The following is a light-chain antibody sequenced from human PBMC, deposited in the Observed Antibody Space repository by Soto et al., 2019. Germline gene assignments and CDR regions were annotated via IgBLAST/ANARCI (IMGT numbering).Light chain of an antibody. CDR3: QQYTGPPTT. V-gene: IGKV4-1*01. Sequence: DIVMTQSPDSLAASLGERATMNCKSSQSVLYSSNNTNYLAWCQQRPGQAPRLLIYGASTRAAGIPDRFSGSGSGTDFTLTITRLEPEDSAVYFCQQYTGPPTTFGQGTRLEI. CDR2: GAS. CDR1: QSVLYSSNNTNY. J-gene: IGKJ5*01.